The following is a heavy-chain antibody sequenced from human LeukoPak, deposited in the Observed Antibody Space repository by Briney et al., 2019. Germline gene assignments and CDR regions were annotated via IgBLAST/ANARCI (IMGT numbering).Heavy chain of an antibody. V-gene: IGHV1-2*05. CDR1: GYTFTGYY. Sequence: GASVRVSCTASGYTFTGYYMHWVRQAPGQGLECMGRINPNSGGTNYAQKFQGRVTMTRDTSISTAYMELSRLRSDDTGVYYCARDREWLRDYYYGDVWGKGTTVTVSS. CDR3: ARDREWLRDYYYGDV. D-gene: IGHD5-12*01. J-gene: IGHJ6*03. CDR2: INPNSGGT.